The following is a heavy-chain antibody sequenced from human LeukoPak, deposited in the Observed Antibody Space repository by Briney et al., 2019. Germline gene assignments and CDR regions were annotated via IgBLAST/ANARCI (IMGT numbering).Heavy chain of an antibody. CDR2: INSDGSST. V-gene: IGHV3-74*01. Sequence: GGSLRLSCAASGFTFNNYWMHWVRQAPGKGLVWVSRINSDGSSTSYADSVKGRFTISRDNAKSTLYLQMNSLRAEDTAVYYCARALFLGDWFDPWGQGTLVTVSS. CDR1: GFTFNNYW. D-gene: IGHD3-16*01. CDR3: ARALFLGDWFDP. J-gene: IGHJ5*02.